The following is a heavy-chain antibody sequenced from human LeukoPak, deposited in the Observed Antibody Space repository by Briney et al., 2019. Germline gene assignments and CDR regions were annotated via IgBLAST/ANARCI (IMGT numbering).Heavy chain of an antibody. Sequence: GESLKISCKGSGYSFTSYWIGWVRQMPGKGLEWMGIIYPGDSDTRYSPSFQGQVTISADKSISTAYLQWSSLKASDTAIYFCARQSRGHYDNTWFKSPGYSFDYWGQGTLVTVSS. CDR3: ARQSRGHYDNTWFKSPGYSFDY. J-gene: IGHJ4*02. CDR2: IYPGDSDT. CDR1: GYSFTSYW. D-gene: IGHD3-3*01. V-gene: IGHV5-51*01.